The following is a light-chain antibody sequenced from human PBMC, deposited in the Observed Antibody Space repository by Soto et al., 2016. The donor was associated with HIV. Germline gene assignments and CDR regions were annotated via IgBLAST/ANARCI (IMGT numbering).Light chain of an antibody. Sequence: AIRMTQSPSSFSASTGDRVTITCRASQGISNYLAWYQQKPGKAPKLLIYAASTLQSGVPSRFSGSGSGTDFTLTISCLQSEDFATYYCQQYYSLWTFGQGTKGGNQT. CDR2: AAS. V-gene: IGKV1-8*01. CDR1: QGISNY. CDR3: QQYYSLWT. J-gene: IGKJ1*01.